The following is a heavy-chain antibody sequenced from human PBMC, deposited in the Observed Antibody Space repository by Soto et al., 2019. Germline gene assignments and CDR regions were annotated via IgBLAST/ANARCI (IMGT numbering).Heavy chain of an antibody. D-gene: IGHD3-9*01. V-gene: IGHV1-46*03. CDR3: AREDILTGSPRWGGMDV. Sequence: GASVKVSCKVSGNTISHYGVSWVRQAPGQGLEWMGIITPNGGSTSYAQKFQGRVTMTRDTSTSTVYMELSSLRSEDTAVYYCAREDILTGSPRWGGMDVWGQGTTVTVSS. J-gene: IGHJ6*02. CDR1: GNTISHYG. CDR2: ITPNGGST.